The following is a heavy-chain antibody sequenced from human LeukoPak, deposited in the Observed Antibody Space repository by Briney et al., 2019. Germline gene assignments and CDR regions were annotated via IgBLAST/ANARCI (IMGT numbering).Heavy chain of an antibody. CDR2: ISGSTIYI. Sequence: GGSLRLSCAASGFIFSSYSMNWVRQAPGKGLEWVSSISGSTIYIHYADSVKGRFTISRDNAKNSLYLQMNSLRAEDTAVYYCASVHYAMDVWGQGTTVTVSS. CDR3: ASVHYAMDV. V-gene: IGHV3-21*01. J-gene: IGHJ6*02. CDR1: GFIFSSYS.